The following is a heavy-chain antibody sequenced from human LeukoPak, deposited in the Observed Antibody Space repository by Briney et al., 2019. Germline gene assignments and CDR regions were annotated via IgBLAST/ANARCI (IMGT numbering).Heavy chain of an antibody. J-gene: IGHJ4*02. D-gene: IGHD3-9*01. CDR1: GFTFSSYW. CDR2: IKQDGSEK. V-gene: IGHV3-7*01. CDR3: ARDAEVLRYFDWLFTANFDY. Sequence: GGSLRLSCAASGFTFSSYWMSWVRRAPGKGLEWVANIKQDGSEKYYVDSVKGRFTISRDNAKNSLYLQMNSLRAEDTAVYYCARDAEVLRYFDWLFTANFDYWGQGTLVTVSS.